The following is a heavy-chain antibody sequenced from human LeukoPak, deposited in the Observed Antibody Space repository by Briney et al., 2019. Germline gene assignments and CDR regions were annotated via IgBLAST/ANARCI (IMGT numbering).Heavy chain of an antibody. Sequence: PGGSLRLSCAASGFTFSSYSMTWVRQAPGKGLEWVSSITSSSSYIYYADSVKGRFTISRENAKNSLYLQMNSLRAEDTAVYYCARVALNYYDSSGYRAAVAFDIWGQGTMVTVSS. V-gene: IGHV3-21*01. CDR3: ARVALNYYDSSGYRAAVAFDI. CDR2: ITSSSSYI. CDR1: GFTFSSYS. D-gene: IGHD3-22*01. J-gene: IGHJ3*02.